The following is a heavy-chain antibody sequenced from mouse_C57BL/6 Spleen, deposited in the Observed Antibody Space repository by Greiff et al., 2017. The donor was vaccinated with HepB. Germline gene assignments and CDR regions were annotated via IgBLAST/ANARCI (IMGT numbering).Heavy chain of an antibody. CDR3: ARAPTRHYSALYS. CDR1: GYTFTSYW. V-gene: IGHV1-69*01. CDR2: IDPSDSYT. D-gene: IGHD4-1*02. Sequence: VQLQQPGAELVMPGASVKLSCKASGYTFTSYWMHWVKQRPGQGLEWIGEIDPSDSYTNYNQKFKGKSTLTVDKSSSTAYMQLSSLTSEDSAVYYSARAPTRHYSALYSSGQGPSVSFSS. J-gene: IGHJ4*01.